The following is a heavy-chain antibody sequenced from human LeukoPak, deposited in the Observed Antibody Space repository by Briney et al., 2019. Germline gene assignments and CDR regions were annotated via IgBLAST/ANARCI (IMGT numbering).Heavy chain of an antibody. CDR2: IYSGGST. CDR1: GFTVSSNY. V-gene: IGHV3-53*01. Sequence: GGSLRLSCAASGFTVSSNYMSWVRQAPGKGLEWVSVIYSGGSTYYADSVKGRFTISRDNSKSTLYIQMNSLRAEDTAVYYCAREDYGDYSGAFDIWGQGTMVTVSS. D-gene: IGHD4-17*01. CDR3: AREDYGDYSGAFDI. J-gene: IGHJ3*02.